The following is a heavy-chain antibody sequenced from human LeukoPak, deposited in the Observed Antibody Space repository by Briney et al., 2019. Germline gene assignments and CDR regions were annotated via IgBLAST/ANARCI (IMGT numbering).Heavy chain of an antibody. V-gene: IGHV2-70*11. Sequence: SGPALVKPTQTLTLTCTFSGFSLSTSGMCVSWIRQPPGKALEWLARIDWDDDKYYSTSLKTRLTISKDTSKNQVVLTMTNMDPVDTATYYCAGIFTVTTGGNAFDIWGEGTMDTVSS. D-gene: IGHD4-17*01. CDR1: GFSLSTSGMC. J-gene: IGHJ3*02. CDR2: IDWDDDK. CDR3: AGIFTVTTGGNAFDI.